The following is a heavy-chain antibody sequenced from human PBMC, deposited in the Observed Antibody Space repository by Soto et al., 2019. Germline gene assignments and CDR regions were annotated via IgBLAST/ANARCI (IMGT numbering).Heavy chain of an antibody. Sequence: ALSVTCTFSCGSISIGGYYWSWIRQHPGEGLEWIGYIYYSGSTYYNPSLKSRVTISVDTSKNQFSLKLSSVTAADTAVYYCARSIAAIKARFEGYYFDYWGQGTLVTVSS. V-gene: IGHV4-31*03. CDR2: IYYSGST. CDR1: CGSISIGGYY. CDR3: ARSIAAIKARFEGYYFDY. J-gene: IGHJ4*02. D-gene: IGHD6-6*01.